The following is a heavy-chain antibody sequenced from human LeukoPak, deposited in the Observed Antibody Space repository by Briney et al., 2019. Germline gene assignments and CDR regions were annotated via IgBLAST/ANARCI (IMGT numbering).Heavy chain of an antibody. CDR3: ARASRDGYNQNFDH. D-gene: IGHD5-24*01. J-gene: IGHJ4*02. CDR1: GFTFSSYA. Sequence: GGSLRLSCAASGFTFSSYAMGWVRQAPGKGLEWMGIIYPGGSETRYDPSFQGQVTISADSSTSTAYLQWSSLRASDTAMYYCARASRDGYNQNFDHWGQGTLVTVSS. V-gene: IGHV5-51*01. CDR2: IYPGGSET.